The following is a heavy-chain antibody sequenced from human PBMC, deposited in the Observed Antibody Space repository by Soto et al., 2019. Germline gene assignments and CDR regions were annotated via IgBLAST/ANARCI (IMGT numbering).Heavy chain of an antibody. D-gene: IGHD1-20*01. Sequence: LSLTCTVSGGSISSVGYYWSWIRQHPGKGLEWFGYIYYSGSTYYNPSLKIRVTISVDTSKNQFSLKLRSVTAADTAVYYCARDSGITGTRGSYYYYGMDVWGQGTTVTVSS. J-gene: IGHJ6*02. CDR1: GGSISSVGYY. V-gene: IGHV4-31*03. CDR2: IYYSGST. CDR3: ARDSGITGTRGSYYYYGMDV.